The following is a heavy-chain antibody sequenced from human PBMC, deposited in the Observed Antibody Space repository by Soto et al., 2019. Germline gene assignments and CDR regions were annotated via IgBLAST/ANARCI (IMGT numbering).Heavy chain of an antibody. Sequence: PGGSLRLSCAASGFTFSSYGMHWVRQAPGKGLEWVTGILYDGSDKYYADSVKGRFTISRENSKNTLYLQMNSLRTEDSAAYYCGNAGGGFGDFVHHWGQGTPVTVSS. J-gene: IGHJ4*02. CDR3: GNAGGGFGDFVHH. CDR2: ILYDGSDK. V-gene: IGHV3-30*18. CDR1: GFTFSSYG. D-gene: IGHD3-10*01.